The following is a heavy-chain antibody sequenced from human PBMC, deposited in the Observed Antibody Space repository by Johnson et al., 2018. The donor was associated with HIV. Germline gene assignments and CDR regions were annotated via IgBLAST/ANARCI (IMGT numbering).Heavy chain of an antibody. CDR1: GFTVSSNY. CDR2: LYSDGRT. J-gene: IGHJ3*02. CDR3: ARVKGSTIFGVVRPHGAFDI. D-gene: IGHD3-3*01. V-gene: IGHV3-53*01. Sequence: VQLVESGGGLIQPGGSLRLSCAASGFTVSSNYMSWVRQAPGKGLEWLSVLYSDGRTYYADSVKGRFTISRDGSKNTLFLQMNSLRAEDTAVYYCARVKGSTIFGVVRPHGAFDIWGQGTMVTVSS.